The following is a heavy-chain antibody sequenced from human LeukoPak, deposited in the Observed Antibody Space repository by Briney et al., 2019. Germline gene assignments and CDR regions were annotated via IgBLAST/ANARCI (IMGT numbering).Heavy chain of an antibody. J-gene: IGHJ3*02. D-gene: IGHD4-17*01. V-gene: IGHV1-69*05. CDR2: IIPIFGTA. CDR1: GGTFSSYA. Sequence: SAKVSCKASGGTFSSYAISWVRQAPGQGLEWMGGIIPIFGTANYAQKFQGRVTITTDESTSTAYMELSSLRSEDTAVYYCARDGGASTVTTLAFDIWGQGTMVTVSS. CDR3: ARDGGASTVTTLAFDI.